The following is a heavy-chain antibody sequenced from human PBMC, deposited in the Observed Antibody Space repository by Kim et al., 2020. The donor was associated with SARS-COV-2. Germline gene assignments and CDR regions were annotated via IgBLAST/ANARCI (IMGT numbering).Heavy chain of an antibody. J-gene: IGHJ4*02. V-gene: IGHV7-4-1*02. CDR2: INTNTGNP. Sequence: ASVKVSCKASGYTFTSYAMNWVRQAPGQGLEWMGWINTNTGNPTYAQGFTGRFVFSLDTSVSTAYLQISSLKAEDTAVYYCARESFGGFPPDSRLFLWGQGTLGPVPS. CDR3: ARESFGGFPPDSRLFL. CDR1: GYTFTSYA. D-gene: IGHD3-22*01.